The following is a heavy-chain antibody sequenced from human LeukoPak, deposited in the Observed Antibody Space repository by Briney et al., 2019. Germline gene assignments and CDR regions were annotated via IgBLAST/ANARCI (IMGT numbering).Heavy chain of an antibody. CDR1: GFTFSTYY. CDR2: ITTSSSYI. Sequence: IPGGSLRLSCAASGFTFSTYYMNWVRQAPGKGLEWVSSITTSSSYIYYADSVKGRFTISRDNAKNSLYLQMNSLRAEDTAVYYCAELGITMIGGVWGKGTTVTISS. J-gene: IGHJ6*04. V-gene: IGHV3-21*01. D-gene: IGHD3-10*02. CDR3: AELGITMIGGV.